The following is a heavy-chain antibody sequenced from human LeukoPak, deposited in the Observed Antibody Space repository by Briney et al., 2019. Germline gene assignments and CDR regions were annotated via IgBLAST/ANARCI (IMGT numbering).Heavy chain of an antibody. J-gene: IGHJ5*02. CDR2: ISSSSSTI. CDR3: AATGCSDCYLRDNRFET. CDR1: GFTFSSYS. Sequence: GGSLRLSCAASGFTFSSYSMNWVRQAPGKGLEWVSYISSSSSTIYYADSVKGRFTISRDNAKNSLYLQMNSLRDEDTAVYYCAATGCSDCYLRDNRFETWGQGTLVTVSS. V-gene: IGHV3-48*02. D-gene: IGHD3-9*01.